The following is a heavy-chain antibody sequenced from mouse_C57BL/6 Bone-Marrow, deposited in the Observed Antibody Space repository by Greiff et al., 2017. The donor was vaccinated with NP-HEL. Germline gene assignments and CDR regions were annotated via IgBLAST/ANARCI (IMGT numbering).Heavy chain of an antibody. Sequence: VQLQQSGPELVKPGASVKISCKASGYTFTDYYVNWVKQSHGKSLEWIGVINPNNGGTSYNQKFKGKATLTVDKSSSTAYMKLRSLTSEDSAVYYCARATYYDYDGTMDFCGQGTSVTVSA. CDR3: ARATYYDYDGTMDF. J-gene: IGHJ4*01. D-gene: IGHD2-4*01. CDR2: INPNNGGT. CDR1: GYTFTDYY. V-gene: IGHV1-26*01.